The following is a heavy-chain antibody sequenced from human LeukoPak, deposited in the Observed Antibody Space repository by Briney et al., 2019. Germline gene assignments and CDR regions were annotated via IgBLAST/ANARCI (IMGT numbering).Heavy chain of an antibody. Sequence: TGGSLRLSCAASGFTFSSYGMSWVRQAPGKGLEWVSAISGSGGSTYYADSVKGRFTISRDNSKNTLYLQMNSLRAEDTAVYYCAKARVRGYSYGFNWRDDINYHYMDVWGKGTTVTISS. CDR2: ISGSGGST. CDR1: GFTFSSYG. V-gene: IGHV3-23*01. CDR3: AKARVRGYSYGFNWRDDINYHYMDV. D-gene: IGHD5-18*01. J-gene: IGHJ6*03.